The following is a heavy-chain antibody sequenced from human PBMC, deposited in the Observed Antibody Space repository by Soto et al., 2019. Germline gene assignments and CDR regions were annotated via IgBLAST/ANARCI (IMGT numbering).Heavy chain of an antibody. V-gene: IGHV4-59*01. CDR2: VYYRGST. CDR1: GGSIKCLD. J-gene: IGHJ3*02. Sequence: QGRLPEVGPRVVKPSGALCLTCTGHGGSIKCLDWSWLRQPPGKGLEWVGYVYYRGSTNYHPSLKRRVTISVDTSKYQFSLTLSSVTAADTAVYYCARDSSGWYSPGAFDIWGQGTMVTVSS. CDR3: ARDSSGWYSPGAFDI. D-gene: IGHD6-19*01.